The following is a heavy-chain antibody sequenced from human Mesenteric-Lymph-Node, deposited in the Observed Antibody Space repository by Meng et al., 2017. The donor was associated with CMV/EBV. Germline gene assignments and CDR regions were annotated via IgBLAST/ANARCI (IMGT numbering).Heavy chain of an antibody. J-gene: IGHJ4*02. Sequence: SGYTFNSYDNNWVRQATGQGLEWMGWMNPNSGNTGYAQKFQGRVTMTRNTSISTAYMELSSLRSEDTAVYYCARVLVPAGDYYFDYWGQGTLVTVSS. D-gene: IGHD2-2*01. CDR2: MNPNSGNT. CDR3: ARVLVPAGDYYFDY. CDR1: GYTFNSYD. V-gene: IGHV1-8*01.